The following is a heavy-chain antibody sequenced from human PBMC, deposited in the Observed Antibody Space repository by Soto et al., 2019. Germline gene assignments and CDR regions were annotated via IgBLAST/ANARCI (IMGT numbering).Heavy chain of an antibody. Sequence: ASVKVSCKASGFTFTSSAVQWVRQARGQRLEWIGWIVVGSGNTNYAQKFQERVTITRDMSTSTAYMELSSLRSEDTAVYYCAAVYYYDSSGYFFPKVWGQGTLVTVSS. V-gene: IGHV1-58*01. D-gene: IGHD3-22*01. CDR3: AAVYYYDSSGYFFPKV. J-gene: IGHJ4*02. CDR1: GFTFTSSA. CDR2: IVVGSGNT.